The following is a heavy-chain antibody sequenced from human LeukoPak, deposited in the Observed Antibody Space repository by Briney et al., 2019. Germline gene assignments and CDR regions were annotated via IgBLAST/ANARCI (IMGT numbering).Heavy chain of an antibody. CDR2: ISSSGSTI. V-gene: IGHV3-11*01. D-gene: IGHD2-2*01. CDR3: AREGDIVVVPAAIDY. CDR1: GFTFSDYY. Sequence: GALRLFCAASGFTFSDYYMSWIRQAPGKGLEWVSYISSSGSTIYYADSVKGRFTISRDNAKNSLYLQMNSLRAEDTAVYYCAREGDIVVVPAAIDYWGQGTLVTVSS. J-gene: IGHJ4*02.